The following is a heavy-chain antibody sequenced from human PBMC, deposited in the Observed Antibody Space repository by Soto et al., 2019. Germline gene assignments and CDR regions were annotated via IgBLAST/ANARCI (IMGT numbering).Heavy chain of an antibody. CDR1: GGSISSGGYY. V-gene: IGHV4-31*03. CDR3: ARDLVGADYYYYSMDV. D-gene: IGHD1-26*01. CDR2: IYYSGST. Sequence: SETLSLTCTVSGGSISSGGYYWSWIRQHPGKGLEWIGYIYYSGSTYYNPSLKSRVTISVDTSKNQFSLKLSSVTAADTAVYYCARDLVGADYYYYSMDVWGQGTTVTVSS. J-gene: IGHJ6*02.